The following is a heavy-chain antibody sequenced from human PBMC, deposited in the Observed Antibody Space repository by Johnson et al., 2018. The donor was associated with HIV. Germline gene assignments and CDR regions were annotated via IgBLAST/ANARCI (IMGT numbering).Heavy chain of an antibody. CDR2: IKSKSDGGTT. CDR3: TSLRDDAFDI. V-gene: IGHV3-15*01. CDR1: GFTFSNAW. J-gene: IGHJ3*02. Sequence: VQLVESGGGLVKPGGSLRLSCAASGFTFSNAWMSWVRQAPGKGLEWVGRIKSKSDGGTTDYAAPVKGRFTISRDDSKNTLYMQMNSLKNEDPAVDYCTSLRDDAFDIWGQGTTVTVSS.